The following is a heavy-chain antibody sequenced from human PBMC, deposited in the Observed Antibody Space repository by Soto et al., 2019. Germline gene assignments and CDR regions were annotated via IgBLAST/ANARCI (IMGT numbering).Heavy chain of an antibody. J-gene: IGHJ4*02. CDR3: ATKNLRYFDWFALFDY. CDR2: FDPEDGET. CDR1: GYTLTELS. D-gene: IGHD3-9*01. Sequence: VSVKVSCKVSGYTLTELSMHWVRQAPGKGLEWMGGFDPEDGETIYAQKFQGRVTMTEDTSTDTAYMELSSLRSEDTAVYYCATKNLRYFDWFALFDYWGQGTLVTVSS. V-gene: IGHV1-24*01.